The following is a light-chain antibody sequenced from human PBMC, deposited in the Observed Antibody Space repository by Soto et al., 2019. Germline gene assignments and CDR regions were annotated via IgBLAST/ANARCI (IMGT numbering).Light chain of an antibody. V-gene: IGKV3D-15*01. CDR1: QSISDT. J-gene: IGKJ1*01. Sequence: EIVMTQSPATLSVSPGGRDTLSCRASQSISDTLAWYQQKPGQAPRLLIYGASNRATGIPDRFSGSWSGTEFTLTISRLEPEDFATYYCQQYNTYSPERTFGQGTKVDIK. CDR2: GAS. CDR3: QQYNTYSPERT.